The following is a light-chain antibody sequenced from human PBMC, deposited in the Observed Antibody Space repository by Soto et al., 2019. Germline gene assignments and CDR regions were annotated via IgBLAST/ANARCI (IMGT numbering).Light chain of an antibody. CDR1: QSLGSTY. CDR2: DAS. Sequence: EIVLAQSPGTLSLSPGETATLSCRASQSLGSTYLAWYQQKPGQVPRIIIYDASSRAGGIPDRFSGSGSGIDFTLTISRLEPEDFAVYYCQQYGTSFTFGPGTKVDVK. CDR3: QQYGTSFT. J-gene: IGKJ3*01. V-gene: IGKV3-20*01.